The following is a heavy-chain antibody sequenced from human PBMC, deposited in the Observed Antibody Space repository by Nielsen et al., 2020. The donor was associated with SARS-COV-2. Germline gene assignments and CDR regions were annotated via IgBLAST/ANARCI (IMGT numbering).Heavy chain of an antibody. V-gene: IGHV3-33*01. J-gene: IGHJ6*02. D-gene: IGHD2-2*01. Sequence: WIRQPPGKGLEWVAVIWYDGSNKYYADSVKGRFTISRDNSKNTLYLQMNSLRAEDTALYHCARAPSPLYCSSTSCYFDVWGQGTTVTVSS. CDR3: ARAPSPLYCSSTSCYFDV. CDR2: IWYDGSNK.